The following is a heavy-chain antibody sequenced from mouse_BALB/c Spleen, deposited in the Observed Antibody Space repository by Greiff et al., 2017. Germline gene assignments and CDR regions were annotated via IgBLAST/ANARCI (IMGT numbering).Heavy chain of an antibody. V-gene: IGHV1-5*01. J-gene: IGHJ2*01. CDR3: TRKLGYFDY. D-gene: IGHD4-1*01. Sequence: EVQLPQSGAELVTPGASVKLSCKASGYTFTSYWMQWVKQRPGQGLEWIGAIYPGDGDTSYNQKFKGKAKLTAVTSASTAYMERRSLTNEDSAVYYCTRKLGYFDYWGQGTTLTVSS. CDR1: GYTFTSYW. CDR2: IYPGDGDT.